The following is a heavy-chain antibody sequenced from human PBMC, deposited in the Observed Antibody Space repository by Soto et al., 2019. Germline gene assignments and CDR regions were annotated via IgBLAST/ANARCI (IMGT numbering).Heavy chain of an antibody. V-gene: IGHV3-11*04. D-gene: IGHD3-16*01. Sequence: QVELVESGGDLVKPGGSLRLSCAASGFTLSEYALSWIRHVPGKGLEWLSITGSNGSTLYYADSVKGRFTISRDTAKNSLYLQMDSLRAEDTAMYYCGRHLGQEGWLDPWGQGTLVTVSS. CDR1: GFTLSEYA. CDR3: GRHLGQEGWLDP. CDR2: TGSNGSTL. J-gene: IGHJ5*02.